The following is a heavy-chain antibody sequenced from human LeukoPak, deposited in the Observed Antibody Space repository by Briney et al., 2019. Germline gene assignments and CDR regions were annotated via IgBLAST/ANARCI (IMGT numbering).Heavy chain of an antibody. V-gene: IGHV3-23*01. CDR1: GFTFSSYG. CDR2: ISGSGGST. Sequence: QTGGSLRFSCAASGFTFSSYGMSWVRQAPGKGLEWVSAISGSGGSTYYADSVKGRFTISRDNSKNTLYLQMNSLRAEDTAVYYCGKGRDYYYGSGSYSYWGQGTLVTVSS. D-gene: IGHD3-10*01. CDR3: GKGRDYYYGSGSYSY. J-gene: IGHJ4*02.